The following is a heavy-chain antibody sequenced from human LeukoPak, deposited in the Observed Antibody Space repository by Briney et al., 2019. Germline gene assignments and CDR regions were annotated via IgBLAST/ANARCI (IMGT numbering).Heavy chain of an antibody. V-gene: IGHV1-2*06. D-gene: IGHD3-3*01. Sequence: GASVKVSCKASGYTFTGYYMHWVRQAPGQGLEWMGRIIPNSGGTKYAQKFQGRVTMTRDTSITTAYMELSRPRSDDTAVYYCARDRAYDREFDSWGQGTLVTVSS. CDR3: ARDRAYDREFDS. J-gene: IGHJ4*02. CDR1: GYTFTGYY. CDR2: IIPNSGGT.